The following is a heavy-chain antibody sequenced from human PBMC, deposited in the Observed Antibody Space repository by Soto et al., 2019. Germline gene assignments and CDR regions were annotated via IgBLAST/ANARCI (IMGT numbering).Heavy chain of an antibody. CDR2: IFSSGST. Sequence: QVRLQESGPGLLKPSETLSLTCTVSGGSINTFYWSWVRQPAGKGLEWIGRIFSSGSTSFNPSLGSRVAMSVDTSKNHFSLNLSSVTAADVAVYYCAREGSYSAYNFAHGIQLWSFDFWGQGALVTVSS. V-gene: IGHV4-4*07. CDR1: GGSINTFY. D-gene: IGHD5-12*01. CDR3: AREGSYSAYNFAHGIQLWSFDF. J-gene: IGHJ4*02.